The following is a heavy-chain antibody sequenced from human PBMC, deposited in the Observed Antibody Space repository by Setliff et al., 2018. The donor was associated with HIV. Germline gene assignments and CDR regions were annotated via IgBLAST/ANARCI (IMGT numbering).Heavy chain of an antibody. CDR2: IYTSGST. D-gene: IGHD6-13*01. Sequence: PSETLSLTCTVSGASSSSHYWSWIRQPAGKGLEWIGRIYTSGSTNYNPSLKSRVTISVDTSKNQFSLKLSSVTAADTAVYYCASPASDSSTVNGADYWGQGTLVTVSS. CDR3: ASPASDSSTVNGADY. CDR1: GASSSSHY. J-gene: IGHJ4*02. V-gene: IGHV4-4*07.